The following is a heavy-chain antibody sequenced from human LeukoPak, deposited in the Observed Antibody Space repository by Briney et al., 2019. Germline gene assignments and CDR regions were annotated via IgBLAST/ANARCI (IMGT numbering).Heavy chain of an antibody. CDR3: ARQPSSGWYNNWFDP. D-gene: IGHD6-19*01. CDR1: GYTFTSYD. J-gene: IGHJ5*02. Sequence: ASVKVSRKASGYTFTSYDINWVRQATGQGLEWMGWMNPNSGNTGYAQKFQGRVTMTRNTSISTAYMELSSLRSEDTAVYYCARQPSSGWYNNWFDPWGQGTLVTVSS. V-gene: IGHV1-8*01. CDR2: MNPNSGNT.